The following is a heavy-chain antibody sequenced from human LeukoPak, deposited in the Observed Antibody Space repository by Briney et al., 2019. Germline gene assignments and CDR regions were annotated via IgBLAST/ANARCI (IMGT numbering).Heavy chain of an antibody. V-gene: IGHV3-53*01. J-gene: IGHJ4*02. Sequence: GGSLRLSCAASGFTVSSNYMSWVRQAPGKGLEWVSVIYSGGSTYYADSVKGRITTSRDNSENTLYLQMNSLRAEDTALYYCAINYYGSGSYINSWGQGTLVTVSS. CDR2: IYSGGST. D-gene: IGHD3-10*01. CDR3: AINYYGSGSYINS. CDR1: GFTVSSNY.